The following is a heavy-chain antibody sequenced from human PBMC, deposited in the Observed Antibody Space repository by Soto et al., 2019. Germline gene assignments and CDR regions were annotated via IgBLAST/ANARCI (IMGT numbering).Heavy chain of an antibody. J-gene: IGHJ6*01. V-gene: IGHV4-30-4*01. CDR3: ARELVATSYGMDV. Sequence: SETLSLTCTVSGGSISSGDYYCSWIRQPPGKGLEWIGYIYYSVSTYYNPSLKSRVTISVDTSKNQFSLKLSSVTAADTAVYYCARELVATSYGMDVWGQGTKVTVSS. CDR1: GGSISSGDYY. CDR2: IYYSVST. D-gene: IGHD5-12*01.